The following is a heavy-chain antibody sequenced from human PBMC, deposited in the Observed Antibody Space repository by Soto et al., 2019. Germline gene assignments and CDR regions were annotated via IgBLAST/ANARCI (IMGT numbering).Heavy chain of an antibody. CDR2: IYYSGST. V-gene: IGHV4-30-4*01. Sequence: QVQLQESGPGLVKPSQTLSLTGTVSGASISSGDYYWTWIRQPPGKGLEWIGSIYYSGSTYYNPSLKSRVTISVDTSNNQFSLKLSSVTAAATAVYYCARASYDSSTYYLDYWGQGTLVTVSS. CDR1: GASISSGDYY. J-gene: IGHJ4*02. D-gene: IGHD3-22*01. CDR3: ARASYDSSTYYLDY.